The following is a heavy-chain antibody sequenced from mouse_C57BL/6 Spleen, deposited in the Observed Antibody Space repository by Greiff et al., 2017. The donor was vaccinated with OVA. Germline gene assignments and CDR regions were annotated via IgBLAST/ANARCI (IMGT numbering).Heavy chain of an antibody. V-gene: IGHV1-82*01. D-gene: IGHD2-3*01. CDR1: GYAFSSSW. CDR2: IYPGDGDT. CDR3: ARSDGPHY. J-gene: IGHJ2*01. Sequence: VKLQQSGPELVKPGASVKISCKASGYAFSSSWMNWVKQRPGKGLEWIGRIYPGDGDTNYNGKFKGKATLTADKSSSTAYMQLSSLTSEDSAVYYCARSDGPHYWGQGTTLTVSS.